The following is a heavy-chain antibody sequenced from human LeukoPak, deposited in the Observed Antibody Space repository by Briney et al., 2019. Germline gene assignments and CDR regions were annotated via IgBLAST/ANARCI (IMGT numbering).Heavy chain of an antibody. CDR1: GFTFSSYW. D-gene: IGHD3-22*01. CDR2: IKQDGSEK. J-gene: IGHJ4*02. V-gene: IGHV3-7*03. CDR3: AKDQYYYDSSGYPYDY. Sequence: PGGSLRLSCAASGFTFSSYWMSWVRQAPGKGLEWVANIKQDGSEKYYVDSVKGRFTISRDNSKNTLYLQMNSLRAEDTAVYYCAKDQYYYDSSGYPYDYWGQGTLVTVSS.